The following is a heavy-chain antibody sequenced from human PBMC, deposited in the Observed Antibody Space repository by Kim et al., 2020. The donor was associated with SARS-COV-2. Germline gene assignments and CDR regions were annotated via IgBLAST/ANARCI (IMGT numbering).Heavy chain of an antibody. CDR2: ISSNSDYI. V-gene: IGHV3-21*01. J-gene: IGHJ4*02. D-gene: IGHD4-17*01. Sequence: GGSLRLSCAASGFSFSSYSMNWVRQAPGKGLEWVSSISSNSDYIYYGDAVNGRCTVTRDNAKDSLFLQMNRLRAEDSAVYYCTGETVTTVNGDYWGQGTPVTVSS. CDR1: GFSFSSYS. CDR3: TGETVTTVNGDY.